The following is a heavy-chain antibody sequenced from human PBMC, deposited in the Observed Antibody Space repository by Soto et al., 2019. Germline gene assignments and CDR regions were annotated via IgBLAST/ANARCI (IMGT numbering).Heavy chain of an antibody. D-gene: IGHD6-19*01. J-gene: IGHJ4*02. CDR3: ARGLGIAVAGRGYYFDY. Sequence: SETLSLTCAVYGGSFSGYYWSWIRQPPGKGLEWIGEINHSGSTNYNPSLKSRVTISVDTSKNQFSLKLSSVTAADTAVYYCARGLGIAVAGRGYYFDYWGQGTLVTVSS. CDR1: GGSFSGYY. V-gene: IGHV4-34*01. CDR2: INHSGST.